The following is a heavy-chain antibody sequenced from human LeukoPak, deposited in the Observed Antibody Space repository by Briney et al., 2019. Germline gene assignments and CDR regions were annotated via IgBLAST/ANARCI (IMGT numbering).Heavy chain of an antibody. CDR1: GFTFSNSW. J-gene: IGHJ3*02. Sequence: GGSLRLSCAVSGFTFSNSWMHWVCQAPEKGLEWVADIKCDGSEKCYVDSVKGRLTISRDNAKNSLYLQVNSLRAEDMTVCYCVRGVGSSTSCYVRAFDIWGQGTMVTVSS. V-gene: IGHV3-52*01. CDR3: VRGVGSSTSCYVRAFDI. D-gene: IGHD2-2*01. CDR2: IKCDGSEK.